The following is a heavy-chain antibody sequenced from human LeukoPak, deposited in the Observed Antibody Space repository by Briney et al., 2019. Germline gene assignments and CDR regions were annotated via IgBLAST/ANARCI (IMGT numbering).Heavy chain of an antibody. CDR1: GGSINYWNYH. Sequence: SETLSLTCTVSGGSINYWNYHWGWIRQSPGKGLEWIGEINHSGSTNYNPSLKSRVTISVDTSKNQFSLKLSSVTAADTAVYYCAGGFGIVLMVYAHNPYYMDVWGKGTTVTVSS. CDR2: INHSGST. V-gene: IGHV4-39*07. J-gene: IGHJ6*03. D-gene: IGHD2-8*01. CDR3: AGGFGIVLMVYAHNPYYMDV.